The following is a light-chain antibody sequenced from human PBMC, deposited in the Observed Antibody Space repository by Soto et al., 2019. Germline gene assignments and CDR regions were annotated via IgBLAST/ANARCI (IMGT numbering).Light chain of an antibody. Sequence: EIVLTQSPGTLSLSLGERATLSCRSSQTIGTNYIAWYQQKPGQAPRLLIFAASNRATDIPDRFVGGGSGTDFTLTISRLEPEDFAVYYCQQYGRTLPWTFGQGTKVEIK. CDR1: QTIGTNY. CDR2: AAS. V-gene: IGKV3-20*01. CDR3: QQYGRTLPWT. J-gene: IGKJ1*01.